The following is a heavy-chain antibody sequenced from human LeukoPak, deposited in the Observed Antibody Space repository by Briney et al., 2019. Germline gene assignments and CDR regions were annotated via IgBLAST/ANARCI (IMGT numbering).Heavy chain of an antibody. CDR3: ARGALLSLDY. J-gene: IGHJ4*02. CDR2: INPTIGIT. V-gene: IGHV1-46*01. CDR1: VYTFTSYD. Sequence: ASVAGSRKASVYTFTSYDMHWVRQAPGQGREWMGIINPTIGITSHAQKFQCRVNTTSDTSTSTVYMQLSSLISQDTAVHYCARGALLSLDYWGQGHLGTGSS.